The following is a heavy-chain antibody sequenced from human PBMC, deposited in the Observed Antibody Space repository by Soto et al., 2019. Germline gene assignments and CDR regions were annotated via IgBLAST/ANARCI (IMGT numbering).Heavy chain of an antibody. CDR2: ISSSGPPI. J-gene: IGHJ6*02. CDR1: GFTFSDYY. CDR3: ARPYYSYYGIDV. V-gene: IGHV3-11*01. Sequence: ESGGGLVKPGGSLRLSCAASGFTFSDYYMSCIRQAPGTGLEWVSYISSSGPPIYYADSVKGRFTISRDNAKNSLYLQMNSLRVDDTAVYYCARPYYSYYGIDVWGQGTTVNVSS.